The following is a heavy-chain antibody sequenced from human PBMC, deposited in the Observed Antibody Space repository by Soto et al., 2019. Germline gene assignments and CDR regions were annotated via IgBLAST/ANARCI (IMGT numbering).Heavy chain of an antibody. CDR2: IKEDGSEK. V-gene: IGHV3-7*01. CDR3: ARGSLLWFGELSSYYFDY. D-gene: IGHD3-10*01. Sequence: GGSLRLSCTASGFTFNRYWMSWVRQAPGKGLEWVANIKEDGSEKYYVDSVKGRFTISRDNAKNTLYLQMNSLRAEDTAVYYCARGSLLWFGELSSYYFDYWGQGTLVTVSS. CDR1: GFTFNRYW. J-gene: IGHJ4*02.